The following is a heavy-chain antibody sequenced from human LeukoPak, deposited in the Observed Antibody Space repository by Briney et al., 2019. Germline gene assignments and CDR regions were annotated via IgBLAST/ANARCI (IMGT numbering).Heavy chain of an antibody. CDR2: IYYSGST. D-gene: IGHD3-3*01. V-gene: IGHV4-39*01. Sequence: SETLSLTCTVSGGSISSSSYYWGWIRQPPGKGLEWIGSIYYSGSTYYNPSLKSRVTISVDTSKNQFSLKLSSVTAADTAVYYCASHDFWSGYYRDYWGQGTLVTVSS. J-gene: IGHJ4*02. CDR1: GGSISSSSYY. CDR3: ASHDFWSGYYRDY.